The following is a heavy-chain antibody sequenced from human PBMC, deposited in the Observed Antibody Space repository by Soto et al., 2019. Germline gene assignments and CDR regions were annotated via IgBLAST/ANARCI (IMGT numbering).Heavy chain of an antibody. CDR2: ITGSGVNT. CDR1: GFTFNNYV. J-gene: IGHJ4*02. Sequence: EVQLLESGGGLVQPGGSLRLSCAASGFTFNNYVMTWVRQAPGKGLEWVSGITGSGVNTYYADSVKGRFTISRDNSRNTLYLQMNSLREEDTAIYYCAKAGGDCSGGSCYSGQGDNWGQGTLVTVSS. D-gene: IGHD2-15*01. CDR3: AKAGGDCSGGSCYSGQGDN. V-gene: IGHV3-23*01.